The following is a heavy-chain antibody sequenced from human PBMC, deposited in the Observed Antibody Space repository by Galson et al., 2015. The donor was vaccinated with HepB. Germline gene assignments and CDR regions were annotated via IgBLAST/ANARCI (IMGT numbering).Heavy chain of an antibody. J-gene: IGHJ5*02. CDR2: ISAYNGNT. CDR3: ARDSTVATPAGWFDP. Sequence: SVKVSCKASGYTFTSYGISWVRQAPGQGLEWMGWISAYNGNTNYAQKLQGRVTMTTDTSTSTAYMELRSLRSDDTAVYYCARDSTVATPAGWFDPWGQGTLVTVSS. D-gene: IGHD5-12*01. V-gene: IGHV1-18*01. CDR1: GYTFTSYG.